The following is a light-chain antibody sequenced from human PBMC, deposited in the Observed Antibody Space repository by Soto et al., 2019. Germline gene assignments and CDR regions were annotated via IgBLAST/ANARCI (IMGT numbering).Light chain of an antibody. J-gene: IGKJ4*01. Sequence: EIVMTQSPATLSVSPGERDTLSCRASQSVSSNLAWYQQKPGQAPRLLIYGASTRATGIPARFSGSGSGTEFTLTISSLQSEDFAVYYCQQYNNWPPLTFGGGTKVAIK. CDR1: QSVSSN. CDR2: GAS. V-gene: IGKV3-15*01. CDR3: QQYNNWPPLT.